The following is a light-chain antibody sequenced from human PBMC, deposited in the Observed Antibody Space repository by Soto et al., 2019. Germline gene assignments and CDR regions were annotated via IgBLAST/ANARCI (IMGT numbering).Light chain of an antibody. CDR3: QQYKSWPPIT. CDR2: AAS. Sequence: EIVLTQSPATLSVSPGQRATISCRASQSVGSNLAWYQQKPGQAPRLLINAASARATGIPARFSGSGSGTEFTLTISSLQSEDFAVYYCQQYKSWPPITFGQGTRLDIK. V-gene: IGKV3-15*01. J-gene: IGKJ5*01. CDR1: QSVGSN.